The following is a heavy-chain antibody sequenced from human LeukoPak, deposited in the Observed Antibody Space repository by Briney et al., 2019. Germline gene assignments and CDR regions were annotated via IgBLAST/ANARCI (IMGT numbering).Heavy chain of an antibody. CDR1: GFTFISYA. V-gene: IGHV3-23*01. J-gene: IGHJ6*02. CDR3: AKFIGELTGTTADYYYYGMDV. CDR2: ISGSGGST. Sequence: GGSLRLSCAASGFTFISYAISWVRQAPGKGLEWVSAISGSGGSTSYADSVKGRFTISRDNSKNTLYLQMNSLRAEDTAVYYCAKFIGELTGTTADYYYYGMDVWGQGTTVTVSS. D-gene: IGHD1-20*01.